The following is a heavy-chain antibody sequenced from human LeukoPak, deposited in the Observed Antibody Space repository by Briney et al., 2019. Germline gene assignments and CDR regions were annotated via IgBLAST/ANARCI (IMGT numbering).Heavy chain of an antibody. CDR3: ARGHYYGSGSYYNFDY. D-gene: IGHD3-10*01. Sequence: SETLSLTCSVSGGSVSSGDYYWSWIRQPPGKGLEWIGEINHSGSTNYNPSLKSRVTISVDTSKNQFSLKLSSVTAADTAVYYCARGHYYGSGSYYNFDYWGQGTLVTVSS. CDR1: GGSVSSGDYY. CDR2: INHSGST. V-gene: IGHV4-34*01. J-gene: IGHJ4*02.